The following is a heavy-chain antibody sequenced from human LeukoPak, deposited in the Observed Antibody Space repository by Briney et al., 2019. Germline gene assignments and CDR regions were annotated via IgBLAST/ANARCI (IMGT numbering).Heavy chain of an antibody. Sequence: GGSLRLSCVASGITFSTYGMSWVRQAPGKGLEWVSALSGSGSSTYYADSVKGRFTISRDNSKNTLYLQMNSLRAEDAAVYYCAKDSPILTYWGQGTLVSVSS. CDR2: LSGSGSST. D-gene: IGHD3-9*01. V-gene: IGHV3-23*01. CDR3: AKDSPILTY. J-gene: IGHJ4*02. CDR1: GITFSTYG.